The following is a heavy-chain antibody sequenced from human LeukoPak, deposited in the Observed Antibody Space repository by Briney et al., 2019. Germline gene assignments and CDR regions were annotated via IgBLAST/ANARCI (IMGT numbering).Heavy chain of an antibody. D-gene: IGHD3-16*02. CDR2: IYYSGST. CDR1: GGSISSSSYY. CDR3: ARDRSRTGFDP. V-gene: IGHV4-39*07. J-gene: IGHJ5*02. Sequence: SETLSLTCTVSGGSISSSSYYWGWIRQPPGKGLEWIGSIYYSGSTYYNPSLKSRVTISVDTSKNQFSLKLSSVTAADTAVYYCARDRSRTGFDPWGQGTLVTVS.